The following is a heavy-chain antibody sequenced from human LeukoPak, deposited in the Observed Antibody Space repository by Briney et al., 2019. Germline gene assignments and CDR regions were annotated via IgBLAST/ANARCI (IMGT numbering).Heavy chain of an antibody. CDR1: GGSISSSNW. V-gene: IGHV4-4*02. D-gene: IGHD5-18*01. Sequence: SETLSLTCAVSGGSISSSNWWSWVRQPPGKGLEWIGEIYHSGSTNYNPSLKSRVTISVDKSKNQFSLKLSPVTAADTAVYYCARVQGYSYGQTFDYWGQGTLVTVSS. J-gene: IGHJ4*02. CDR2: IYHSGST. CDR3: ARVQGYSYGQTFDY.